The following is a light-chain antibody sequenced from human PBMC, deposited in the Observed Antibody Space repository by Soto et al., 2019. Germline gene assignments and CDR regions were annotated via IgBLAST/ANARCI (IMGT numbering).Light chain of an antibody. CDR2: WAS. V-gene: IGKV4-1*01. CDR3: QQYRTAPYT. J-gene: IGKJ2*01. CDR1: QSLLYSSNNKNY. Sequence: DIVMTQSPDSLAVSLGERATINCKSSQSLLYSSNNKNYLGWYQQKPGHPPKLLIYWASTRESGVPDRFSGSGSGTDFTLTIRSLQAEDVAIYYCQQYRTAPYTFGQGTKVEIK.